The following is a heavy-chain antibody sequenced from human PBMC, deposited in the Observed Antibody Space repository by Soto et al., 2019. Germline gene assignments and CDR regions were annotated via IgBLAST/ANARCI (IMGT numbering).Heavy chain of an antibody. CDR2: IWYDGSNK. CDR3: ARVGRDDPYYYYGMDV. Sequence: GGSLRLSCAASGFTFSSYGMHWVRQAPGKGLEWVAVIWYDGSNKYYADSVKGRFTISRDNSKNTLSLQMNSLRAEDTAVYYWARVGRDDPYYYYGMDVWGQGTTVTVSS. D-gene: IGHD1-1*01. J-gene: IGHJ6*02. CDR1: GFTFSSYG. V-gene: IGHV3-33*01.